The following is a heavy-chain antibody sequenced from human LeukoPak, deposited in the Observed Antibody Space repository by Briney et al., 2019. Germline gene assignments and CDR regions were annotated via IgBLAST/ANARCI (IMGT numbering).Heavy chain of an antibody. V-gene: IGHV3-74*01. CDR2: INRDGSTR. J-gene: IGHJ3*02. CDR3: VRDLGHAFGT. CDR1: GFTFKTSW. Sequence: GGSLRLSCAASGFTFKTSWMHWVRQAPGKGLVWVSHINRDGSTRTYADSVKGRFTISRDNAKNTLYLQMNSLRAEDTAVYYCVRDLGHAFGTWRRGTVVTVPS.